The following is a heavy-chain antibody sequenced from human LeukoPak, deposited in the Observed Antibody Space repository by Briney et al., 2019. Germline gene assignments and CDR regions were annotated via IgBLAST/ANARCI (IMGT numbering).Heavy chain of an antibody. Sequence: GGSLRLSCAASGFTFSTSWMSWVRQAPGKGLEWVSSIGSSSSYIYYADSVKGRFTISRDNAKNSLYLQMNSLRAEDTAVYYCARDKILGATKIDFWGRGTLVTVSS. V-gene: IGHV3-21*01. CDR1: GFTFSTSW. D-gene: IGHD1-26*01. J-gene: IGHJ4*02. CDR3: ARDKILGATKIDF. CDR2: IGSSSSYI.